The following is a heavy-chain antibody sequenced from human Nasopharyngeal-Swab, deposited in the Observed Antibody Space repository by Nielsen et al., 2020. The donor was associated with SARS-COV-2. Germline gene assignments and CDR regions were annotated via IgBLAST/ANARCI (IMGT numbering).Heavy chain of an antibody. CDR2: IYPGDSDT. CDR3: AKTYYYGSGRTIWFDP. D-gene: IGHD3-10*01. V-gene: IGHV5-51*01. J-gene: IGHJ5*02. CDR1: GYSLSNYW. Sequence: KVSCKGSGYSLSNYWIAWVRQMPGKGLEWMGIIYPGDSDTRYSPSFQGQVTISADKSISTVYLQWSSLKASDPAMYYCAKTYYYGSGRTIWFDPWGQGTFVTVSS.